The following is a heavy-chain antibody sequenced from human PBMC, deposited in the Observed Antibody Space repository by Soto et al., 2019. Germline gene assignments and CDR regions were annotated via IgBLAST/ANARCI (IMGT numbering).Heavy chain of an antibody. CDR2: IIPIFGTA. D-gene: IGHD4-17*01. V-gene: IGHV1-69*12. Sequence: QVQLVQSGAEVKKPGSSVKVSCKASGGTFSSYAISWVRQAPGQGLEWMGGIIPIFGTANYAQKFQGRVTIAADESTSTAYMELSSLRSEDTAVYYCARDAGDYAAQYYYYGMDVWGQGTTVTVSS. CDR1: GGTFSSYA. J-gene: IGHJ6*02. CDR3: ARDAGDYAAQYYYYGMDV.